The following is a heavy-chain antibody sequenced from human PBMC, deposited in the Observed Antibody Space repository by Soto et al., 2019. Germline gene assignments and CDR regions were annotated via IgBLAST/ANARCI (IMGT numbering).Heavy chain of an antibody. CDR2: IWYDGSNK. CDR3: ARSIAARLNWFDP. CDR1: GFTFSSYG. D-gene: IGHD6-6*01. J-gene: IGHJ5*02. Sequence: GGSLRLSCAASGFTFSSYGMHWVRQAPGKGLEWVAVIWYDGSNKYNADSVKGRFTISRDNSKNTLYLQMNSLRAEDTAVYYCARSIAARLNWFDPWGQGTLVTVSS. V-gene: IGHV3-33*01.